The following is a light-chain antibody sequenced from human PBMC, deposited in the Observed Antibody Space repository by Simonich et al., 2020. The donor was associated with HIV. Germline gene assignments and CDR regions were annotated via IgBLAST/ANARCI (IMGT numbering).Light chain of an antibody. V-gene: IGKV1-5*03. CDR1: QSISIW. CDR2: KAS. J-gene: IGKJ1*01. CDR3: QQYNSYPWT. Sequence: DIQMTQSPSTLSASVGDRLTITCRASQSISIWLAWYQQKPGKAPKLLIYKASSLESGVPSRFSGSGSGTEFTLTISSLQPDDFATYYCQQYNSYPWTFGQGTKVEIK.